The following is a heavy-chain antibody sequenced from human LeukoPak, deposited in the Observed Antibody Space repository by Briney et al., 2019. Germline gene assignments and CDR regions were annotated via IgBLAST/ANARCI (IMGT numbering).Heavy chain of an antibody. J-gene: IGHJ4*02. CDR1: GFTFSSYA. CDR2: ISGSGGST. D-gene: IGHD6-13*01. Sequence: GESLRLSCAASGFTFSSYAMSWVRQAPGKGLEWVSAISGSGGSTYYADSVKGRFTISRDNSKNTLYLQMNSLRAEDTAVYYCAKESNEIAAAGTYFDYWGQGTLVTVSS. V-gene: IGHV3-23*01. CDR3: AKESNEIAAAGTYFDY.